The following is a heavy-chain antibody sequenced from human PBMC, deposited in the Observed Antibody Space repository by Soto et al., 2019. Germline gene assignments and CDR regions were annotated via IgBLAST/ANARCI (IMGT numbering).Heavy chain of an antibody. Sequence: GGCLRLSCAASGFTFSSYSMNWVRQAPGKGLEWVSSISSSSSYIYYADSVKGRFTISRDNAKNSLYLQMNSLRAEDTAVFYCARDDPDDYGDYDAFDIWGQGTMVTVSS. CDR3: ARDDPDDYGDYDAFDI. J-gene: IGHJ3*02. CDR1: GFTFSSYS. CDR2: ISSSSSYI. D-gene: IGHD4-17*01. V-gene: IGHV3-21*01.